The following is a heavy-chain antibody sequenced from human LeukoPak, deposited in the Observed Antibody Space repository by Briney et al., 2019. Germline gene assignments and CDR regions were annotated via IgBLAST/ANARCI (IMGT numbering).Heavy chain of an antibody. CDR2: IKPSSGTT. CDR3: ARDDYDVNSRFDY. J-gene: IGHJ4*02. CDR1: GYSFTKYF. Sequence: WASVKVSCKASGYSFTKYFMHWVRQAPGQGLEWVGIIKPSSGTTSYAQKFQGRVTVTRDTSTSTVYMELSSLRSEATAVYYCARDDYDVNSRFDYWGEGTLVTVSP. V-gene: IGHV1-46*01. D-gene: IGHD4-23*01.